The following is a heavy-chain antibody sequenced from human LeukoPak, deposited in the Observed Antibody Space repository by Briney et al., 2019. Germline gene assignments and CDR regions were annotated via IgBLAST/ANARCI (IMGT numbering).Heavy chain of an antibody. CDR3: ARDFGPVVXY. CDR2: ISSSGSTI. Sequence: PGGAPRLSCSAPGFTLRSYEMKWVRPAPGEGVEWVSYISSSGSTIYYADSVKGRFTISRDNAKNSLYLQMNSLRAEDTAVYYCARDFGPVVXYWGXGTXVT. V-gene: IGHV3-48*03. D-gene: IGHD3-10*01. CDR1: GFTLRSYE. J-gene: IGHJ4*01.